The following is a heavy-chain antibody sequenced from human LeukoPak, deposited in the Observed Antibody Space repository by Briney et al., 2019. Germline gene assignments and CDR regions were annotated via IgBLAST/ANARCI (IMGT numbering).Heavy chain of an antibody. CDR1: GFTFSSYG. Sequence: GGSLRLSCAASGFTFSSYGMSWVRQAPGKGLEWVSAIRGSGGSTYYADSVKGRFTISRDNSKNTLYLQMNSLRAEDTAVYYCAKQVQDAFDIWGQGTMVTVSS. CDR2: IRGSGGST. V-gene: IGHV3-23*01. CDR3: AKQVQDAFDI. J-gene: IGHJ3*02.